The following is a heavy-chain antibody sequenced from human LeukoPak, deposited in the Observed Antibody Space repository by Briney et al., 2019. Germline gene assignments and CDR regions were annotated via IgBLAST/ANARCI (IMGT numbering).Heavy chain of an antibody. CDR3: AARPPIVVAGPFDY. Sequence: ASVKVSCKASGYTFTGYYMHWVRQAPGQGLEWMGWINPNSGGTNYAQKFQGRVTMTRDTSISTAYMELSRLRSDDTAVYYCAARPPIVVAGPFDYWGQGTLVTVSS. D-gene: IGHD6-19*01. V-gene: IGHV1-2*02. J-gene: IGHJ4*02. CDR2: INPNSGGT. CDR1: GYTFTGYY.